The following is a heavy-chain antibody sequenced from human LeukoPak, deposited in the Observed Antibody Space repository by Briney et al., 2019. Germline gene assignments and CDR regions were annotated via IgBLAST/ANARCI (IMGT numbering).Heavy chain of an antibody. D-gene: IGHD3-3*01. CDR2: LSISGGSP. CDR1: GFAFSSYA. J-gene: IGHJ6*03. V-gene: IGHV3-23*01. Sequence: GGSLRLSCAASGFAFSSYAMAWVRQAPGKGLEWVSSLSISGGSPYYADSVKGRFTISRDDSKNTLNLQMNSLRVEDTAVYYCARVRRFPDYYMDVWGEGTTVAVSS. CDR3: ARVRRFPDYYMDV.